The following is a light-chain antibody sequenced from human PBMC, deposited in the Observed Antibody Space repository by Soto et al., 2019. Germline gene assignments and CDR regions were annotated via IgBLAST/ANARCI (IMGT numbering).Light chain of an antibody. V-gene: IGKV3-20*01. Sequence: EIVLTQSPCTLSLSPGERATLSCRASQSLRSTSLAWYQQKPGQAPRLLISDASTREADIPDRFSGSGSGTDFTLTIGSLQPDDLAAYYCQQYNSSPLTFGQGTKVDIK. CDR2: DAS. CDR3: QQYNSSPLT. J-gene: IGKJ1*01. CDR1: QSLRSTS.